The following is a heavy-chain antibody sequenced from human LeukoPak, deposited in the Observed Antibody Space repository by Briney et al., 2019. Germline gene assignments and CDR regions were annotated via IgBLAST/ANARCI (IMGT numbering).Heavy chain of an antibody. J-gene: IGHJ4*02. CDR3: ARGAYYFDY. Sequence: SQTLSLTRTVSLGSVSRGSYYWSSSRQPPGKGLEWIGYIYYSGSTNYNPSLKSRVTISVDTSKNQLSLKLSSVTAADTAVYYCARGAYYFDYWGLGTLVTVSS. CDR2: IYYSGST. CDR1: LGSVSRGSYY. V-gene: IGHV4-61*01.